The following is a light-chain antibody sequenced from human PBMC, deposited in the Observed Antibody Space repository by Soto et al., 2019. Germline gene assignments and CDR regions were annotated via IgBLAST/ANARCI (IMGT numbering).Light chain of an antibody. CDR2: DAS. V-gene: IGKV3-11*01. CDR3: QQRSNGPLFT. CDR1: QSVGSN. Sequence: EIVLAPRPATPYLSPGERETIFCRASQSVGSNLAWYQQKPGQAPRLLIYDASNRATGIPARFSGNGSGTDFTLTISSLEPEDFAVYYCQQRSNGPLFTFGPGTKVDIK. J-gene: IGKJ3*01.